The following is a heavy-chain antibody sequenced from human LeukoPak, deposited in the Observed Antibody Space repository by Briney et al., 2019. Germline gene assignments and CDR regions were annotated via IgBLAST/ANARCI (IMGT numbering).Heavy chain of an antibody. J-gene: IGHJ4*02. CDR3: ARRDSSGWYYFDY. D-gene: IGHD6-19*01. CDR2: IYYSGST. CDR1: GGSISSSSYC. Sequence: PSETLSLTCTVSGGSISSSSYCWGWIRQPPGKGLEWIGSIYYSGSTYYNPSLKSRVTISVDTSKNQFSLKLSSVTAADTAVYYCARRDSSGWYYFDYWGQGTLVTVSS. V-gene: IGHV4-39*01.